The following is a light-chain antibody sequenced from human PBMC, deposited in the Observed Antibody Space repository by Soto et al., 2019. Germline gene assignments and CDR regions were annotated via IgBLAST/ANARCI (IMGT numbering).Light chain of an antibody. V-gene: IGKV1-5*01. CDR2: DAS. Sequence: DIQMTQSPSTMSASVGDRVTITCRASQSISSWLAWYQQKPGKAPKLLIYDASSLESGVPSSFSGSGSGTEFTLTISSLQPDDFATYYCQQYNSYPLTVGGGTQVDIK. CDR1: QSISSW. CDR3: QQYNSYPLT. J-gene: IGKJ4*01.